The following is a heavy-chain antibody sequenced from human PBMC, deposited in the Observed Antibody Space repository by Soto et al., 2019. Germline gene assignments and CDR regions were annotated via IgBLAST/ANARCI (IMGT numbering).Heavy chain of an antibody. CDR2: ISAYNGNT. CDR3: ARDPELDMITFGGVIVRTIFDY. V-gene: IGHV1-18*01. D-gene: IGHD3-16*02. J-gene: IGHJ4*02. Sequence: QVPLVQSGAEVKKPGASVKVSCKASGYTFTSYGISWVRQAPGQGLEWMGWISAYNGNTNYAQKRQGRVTMTTDTSTSTAYMELRSLRSDDTAVYYCARDPELDMITFGGVIVRTIFDYWGQGTLVTVSS. CDR1: GYTFTSYG.